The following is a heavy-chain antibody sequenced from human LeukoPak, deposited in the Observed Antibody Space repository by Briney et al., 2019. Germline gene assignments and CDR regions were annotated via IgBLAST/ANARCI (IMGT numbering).Heavy chain of an antibody. CDR2: FNPGSGDT. V-gene: IGHV1-2*02. J-gene: IGHJ4*02. D-gene: IGHD6-13*01. CDR3: ARDSSSSTWYGGSSD. CDR1: GYTFTGHY. Sequence: ASVKVSCKASGYTFTGHYIHWVRQAPGQGLEWMGYFNPGSGDTNDAQNFQGRVTLTGDTSITTTYMDLSSLRSDDTAVYYCARDSSSSTWYGGSSDWGQGTLVIVSS.